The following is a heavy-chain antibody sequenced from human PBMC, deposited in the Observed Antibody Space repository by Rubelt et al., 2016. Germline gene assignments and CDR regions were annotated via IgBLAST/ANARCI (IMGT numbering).Heavy chain of an antibody. V-gene: IGHV3-23*04. J-gene: IGHJ4*02. CDR2: LSPSGGST. D-gene: IGHD6-13*01. Sequence: EVQLVESGGGLVQRGGSLRLSCAASGFTFSTFAMSWVRQAPGKGLEWVSGLSPSGGSTYYADSLKGRFTISRDNSKNTLYLKMNSLRAEDTAVYYGAKPTSTWITFHYWGQGTLVTVSS. CDR3: AKPTSTWITFHY. CDR1: GFTFSTFA.